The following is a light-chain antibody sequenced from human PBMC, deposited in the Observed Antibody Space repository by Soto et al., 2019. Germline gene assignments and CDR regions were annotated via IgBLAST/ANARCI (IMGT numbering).Light chain of an antibody. Sequence: DIQMTQSPSSLSASVGDRVTITCRASQSISSYLNWYQQKPGKAPELLIYAASSLQSGVPSRFSGSGSGTDFTLTISSLQPEDFATYYCQQSYRWTFGQGTKVEIK. V-gene: IGKV1-39*01. CDR3: QQSYRWT. CDR1: QSISSY. CDR2: AAS. J-gene: IGKJ1*01.